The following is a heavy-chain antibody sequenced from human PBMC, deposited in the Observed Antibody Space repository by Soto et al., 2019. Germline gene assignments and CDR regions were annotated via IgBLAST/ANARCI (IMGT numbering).Heavy chain of an antibody. CDR3: ARDLNARGVNWFDP. J-gene: IGHJ5*02. CDR2: INAGNGNT. Sequence: ASVKVSCKASGYTFTSYAMHWVRQAPGQRLEWMGWINAGNGNTKYSQKFQGRVTITRDTSASTAYMELRSLRSDDTAVYYCARDLNARGVNWFDPWGQGTLVTVSS. V-gene: IGHV1-3*01. CDR1: GYTFTSYA.